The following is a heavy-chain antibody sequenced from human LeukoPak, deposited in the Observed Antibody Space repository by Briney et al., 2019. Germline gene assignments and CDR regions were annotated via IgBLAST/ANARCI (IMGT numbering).Heavy chain of an antibody. J-gene: IGHJ3*01. CDR1: GYSFTSYW. Sequence: GESLKISCKGSGYSFTSYWIGWVRQKPGQGLEWMVIIYPGDSETRYSPSFQGQVTISVDKSISTAYLEWSSLKASDTAMYYCARHVSSSRVAYDVWGQGTMVTVSS. V-gene: IGHV5-51*01. CDR2: IYPGDSET. CDR3: ARHVSSSRVAYDV. D-gene: IGHD2-2*01.